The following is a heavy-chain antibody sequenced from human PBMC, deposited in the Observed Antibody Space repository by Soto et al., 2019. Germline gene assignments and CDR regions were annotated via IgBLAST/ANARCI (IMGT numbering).Heavy chain of an antibody. CDR3: ARDAQYSSRWHPIDF. CDR1: GYTFTVYV. V-gene: IGHV1-18*01. D-gene: IGHD6-13*01. Sequence: SVKGSCKGFGYTFTVYVIGWVRQAPGQGLEWMGWIHTYNGHTNYAQKVQGRVTMTTDTSTSTAYMELRSLRPDDTAVYYCARDAQYSSRWHPIDFWGQGTLVTVSS. J-gene: IGHJ4*02. CDR2: IHTYNGHT.